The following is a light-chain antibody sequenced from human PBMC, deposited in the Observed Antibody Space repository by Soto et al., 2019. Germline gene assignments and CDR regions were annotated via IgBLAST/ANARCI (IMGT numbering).Light chain of an antibody. Sequence: QSALTQPASVSGSPGQSITISCTGTSSDVGRYNYVSWYQQHPGKAPKLMIYEVSNRPSGISNRFSGSKSGNTASLTISGLQAQEEADYYCSSYTSSSIWVFGGGTKLTVL. CDR3: SSYTSSSIWV. CDR2: EVS. V-gene: IGLV2-14*01. J-gene: IGLJ3*02. CDR1: SSDVGRYNY.